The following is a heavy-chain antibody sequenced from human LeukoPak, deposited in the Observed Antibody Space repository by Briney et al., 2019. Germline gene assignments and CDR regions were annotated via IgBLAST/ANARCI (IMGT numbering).Heavy chain of an antibody. CDR2: IIPIFGTA. J-gene: IGHJ4*02. CDR1: GGTFSSYA. V-gene: IGHV1-69*05. D-gene: IGHD3-22*01. Sequence: AASVKVSCKASGGTFSSYAISWVRQAPGQGLEWMGGIIPIFGTANYAQKFQGRVTITTDESTSTAYMELSSLRSEDTAVYYCAREKGYVSSGYPNYYFDYWGQGTLVTVSS. CDR3: AREKGYVSSGYPNYYFDY.